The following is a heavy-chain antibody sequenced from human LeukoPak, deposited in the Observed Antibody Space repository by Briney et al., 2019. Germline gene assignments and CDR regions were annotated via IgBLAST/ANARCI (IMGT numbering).Heavy chain of an antibody. V-gene: IGHV3-7*01. CDR1: GFTFSSYW. CDR3: ARGSSGWYGAYYYYYYYMDV. CDR2: IKQDGSEK. D-gene: IGHD6-19*01. J-gene: IGHJ6*03. Sequence: GGSLRLSCAASGFTFSSYWMSWVRQAPGKGLEWVANIKQDGSEKYYVGSVKGRFTISRDNAKNSLYLQMNSLRAEDTAVYYCARGSSGWYGAYYYYYYYMDVWGKGTTVTVSS.